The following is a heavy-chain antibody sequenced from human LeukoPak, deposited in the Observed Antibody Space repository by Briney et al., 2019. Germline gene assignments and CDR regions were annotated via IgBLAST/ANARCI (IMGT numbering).Heavy chain of an antibody. D-gene: IGHD1-26*01. V-gene: IGHV3-30*03. J-gene: IGHJ4*02. CDR3: ARWDSGRYTSNYYFDY. CDR1: GFVFSNYG. CDR2: ISYHGYTQ. Sequence: GRPLRLSCAASGFVFSNYGMHWVRQAPGKGLEWVAAISYHGYTQYYADSVKGQFTISRDNSKNTLYLQMNSLTEEDTAVYYCARWDSGRYTSNYYFDYWGQGALVTVSS.